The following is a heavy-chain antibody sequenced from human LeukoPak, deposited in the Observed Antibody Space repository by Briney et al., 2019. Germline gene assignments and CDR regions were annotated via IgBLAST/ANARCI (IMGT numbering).Heavy chain of an antibody. D-gene: IGHD5-12*01. V-gene: IGHV1-3*01. CDR2: INAGNGNT. CDR1: GYTFTNYA. CDR3: ARVKVSRGYSGYDQYYFDY. J-gene: IGHJ4*02. Sequence: ASVKVSCKASGYTFTNYAMHWVRQAPGQRLEWMGWINAGNGNTKYSQKFQGRVTITRDTSASTAYMELSSLRSEDTAVYYCARVKVSRGYSGYDQYYFDYWGQGTLVTVSS.